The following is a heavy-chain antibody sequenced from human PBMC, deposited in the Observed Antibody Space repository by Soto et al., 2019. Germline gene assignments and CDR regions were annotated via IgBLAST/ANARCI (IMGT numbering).Heavy chain of an antibody. V-gene: IGHV1-46*01. CDR2: INPSGGRT. Sequence: GASVKVSCKASGYTFTRYYIHWVRQAPGQGLEWMGIINPSGGRTSYSQKFQGRVTMTRDMSTSTVYMELGSPKSEDTAVYYCARDEAVPAAIFHYGMDVWGQGTTVTV. CDR1: GYTFTRYY. CDR3: ARDEAVPAAIFHYGMDV. J-gene: IGHJ6*02. D-gene: IGHD2-2*02.